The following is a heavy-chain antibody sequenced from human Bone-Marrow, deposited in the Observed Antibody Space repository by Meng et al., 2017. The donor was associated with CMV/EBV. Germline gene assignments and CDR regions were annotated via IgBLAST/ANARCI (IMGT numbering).Heavy chain of an antibody. V-gene: IGHV4-61*01. CDR1: GGSVSSGSYY. CDR3: ARGRGYQLLYKYYYYYGMDV. Sequence: GSLRLSCTVSGGSVSSGSYYWSWIRQAPGKGLEWIGYIYYSGSTNYNPSLKSRVTISMDTSKDRYSLKLSSVTAADTAVYYCARGRGYQLLYKYYYYYGMDVWGQGTTVTVSS. D-gene: IGHD2-2*02. J-gene: IGHJ6*02. CDR2: IYYSGST.